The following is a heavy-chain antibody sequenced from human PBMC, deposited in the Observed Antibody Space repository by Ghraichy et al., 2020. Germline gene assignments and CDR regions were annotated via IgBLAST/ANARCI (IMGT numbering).Heavy chain of an antibody. V-gene: IGHV3-66*01. CDR3: ARAAIGIAARSRPGPLGY. CDR2: IYSGGST. J-gene: IGHJ4*02. CDR1: GFTVSSNY. Sequence: LSLTCAASGFTVSSNYMSWVRQAPGKGLEWVSVIYSGGSTYYADSVKGRFTISRDNSKNTLYLQMNSLRAEDTAVYYCARAAIGIAARSRPGPLGYWGQGTLVTVS. D-gene: IGHD6-6*01.